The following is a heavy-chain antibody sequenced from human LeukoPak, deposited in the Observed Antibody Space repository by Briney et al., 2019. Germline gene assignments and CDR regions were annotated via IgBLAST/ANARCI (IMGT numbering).Heavy chain of an antibody. CDR1: GFSISSGYY. CDR2: IYYSGST. Sequence: PSETLSLTCAVSGFSISSGYYWGWIRQPPGKGLEWIGYIYYSGSTYYNPSLKSRVTISVDTSKNQFSLKLSSVTAADTAVYYCAREVVVVPATISNYYYYMDDWGRGTTVTVSS. D-gene: IGHD2-2*01. CDR3: AREVVVVPATISNYYYYMDD. J-gene: IGHJ6*03. V-gene: IGHV4-30-4*08.